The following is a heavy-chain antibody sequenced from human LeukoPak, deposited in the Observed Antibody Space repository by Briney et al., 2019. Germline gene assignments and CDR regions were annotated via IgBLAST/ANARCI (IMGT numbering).Heavy chain of an antibody. J-gene: IGHJ5*02. CDR3: ARGYCSSTSCYDWFDR. Sequence: GASVKVSFKASGYTFTRYYMHWVRQAPGQGLEWMGWINPNSGGTNYAQKFQGRVTMTRDTSISTAYMELSRLRSDDTAVYYCARGYCSSTSCYDWFDRWGQGTLVTVSS. V-gene: IGHV1-2*02. D-gene: IGHD2-2*01. CDR1: GYTFTRYY. CDR2: INPNSGGT.